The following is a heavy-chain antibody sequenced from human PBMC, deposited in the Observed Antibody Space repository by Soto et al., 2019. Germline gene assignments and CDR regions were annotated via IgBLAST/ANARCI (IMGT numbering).Heavy chain of an antibody. Sequence: GASVKVSCKVSGYTLTELSMHWVRQAPGKGLEWMGGFDPEDGETIYAQKFQGRVTMTEDTSTDTAYMELSSLRSEGTAVYYCATDSSPFGGGSAFDIWGQGTMVTVSS. CDR3: ATDSSPFGGGSAFDI. D-gene: IGHD1-26*01. CDR1: GYTLTELS. CDR2: FDPEDGET. J-gene: IGHJ3*02. V-gene: IGHV1-24*01.